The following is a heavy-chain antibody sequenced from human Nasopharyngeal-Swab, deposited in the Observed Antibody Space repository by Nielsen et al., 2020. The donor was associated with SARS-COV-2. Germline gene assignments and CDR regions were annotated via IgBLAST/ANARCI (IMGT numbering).Heavy chain of an antibody. CDR2: INPNSGGT. CDR1: GYTFTSYD. Sequence: ASVKVSCKASGYTFTSYDINWVRQAPGQGLEWMGRINPNSGGTNYAQKFQGRVTMTRDTSISTAYMELSRLRSDDTAVYYCARGEQQLVHWGQGTLVTVSS. CDR3: ARGEQQLVH. J-gene: IGHJ4*02. D-gene: IGHD6-13*01. V-gene: IGHV1-2*06.